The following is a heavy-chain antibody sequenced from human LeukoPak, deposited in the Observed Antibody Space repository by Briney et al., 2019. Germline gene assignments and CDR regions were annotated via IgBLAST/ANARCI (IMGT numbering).Heavy chain of an antibody. V-gene: IGHV4-59*01. CDR1: GGSISSYY. D-gene: IGHD3-10*01. CDR3: ARADGLGELLPADWFDP. J-gene: IGHJ5*02. Sequence: SETLSLTCTVSGGSISSYYWSWIRQPPGKGLEWIGYFYYSGSTNYNPSLKSRVTISVDTSKNQFSLKLSSVTAADTAVYYCARADGLGELLPADWFDPWGQGTLVTVSS. CDR2: FYYSGST.